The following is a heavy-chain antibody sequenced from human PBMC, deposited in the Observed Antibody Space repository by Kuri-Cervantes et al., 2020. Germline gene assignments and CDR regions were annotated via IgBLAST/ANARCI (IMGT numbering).Heavy chain of an antibody. CDR2: IWYDGSNK. D-gene: IGHD6-13*01. V-gene: IGHV3-33*01. J-gene: IGHJ6*02. Sequence: LSLTCAASGFTFSSYGMHWVRQAPGKGLEWVAVIWYDGSNKYYADSVKGRFTISRDNSKNTLYLQMNSLRAEDTAVYYCARDRPALYSSSWYQYYYYGMDVWGQGTTVTVSS. CDR1: GFTFSSYG. CDR3: ARDRPALYSSSWYQYYYYGMDV.